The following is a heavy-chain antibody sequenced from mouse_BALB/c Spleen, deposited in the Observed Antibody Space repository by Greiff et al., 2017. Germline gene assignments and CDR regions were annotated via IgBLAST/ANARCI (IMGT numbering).Heavy chain of an antibody. J-gene: IGHJ3*01. CDR3: ARDYYYDYDGFAY. CDR2: ISSGSSTI. D-gene: IGHD2-4*01. V-gene: IGHV5-17*02. CDR1: GFTFSSFG. Sequence: EVQLVESGGGLVQPGGSRKLSCAASGFTFSSFGMHWVRQAPEKGLEWVAYISSGSSTIYYADTVKGRFTISRDNPKNTLFLQMTSLRSEGTAMYYCARDYYYDYDGFAYWGQGTLVTVSA.